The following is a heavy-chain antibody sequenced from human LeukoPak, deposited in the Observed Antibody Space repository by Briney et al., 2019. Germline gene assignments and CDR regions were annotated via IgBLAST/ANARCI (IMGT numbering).Heavy chain of an antibody. CDR1: GFTFDDYA. D-gene: IGHD6-13*01. V-gene: IGHV3-9*01. Sequence: GGSLRLSCAASGFTFDDYAMHWVRQAPGKGLEWVSGISWNSGSIGYADSVKGRLTISRDNAKNSLYLQMNSLRAEDTALYYCAKDVAAAGRIFDYWGQGTLVTVSS. CDR2: ISWNSGSI. CDR3: AKDVAAAGRIFDY. J-gene: IGHJ4*02.